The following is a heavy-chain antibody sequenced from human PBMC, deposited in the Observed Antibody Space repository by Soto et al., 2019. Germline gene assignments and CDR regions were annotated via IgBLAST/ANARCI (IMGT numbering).Heavy chain of an antibody. V-gene: IGHV4-4*07. Sequence: SETLSLTCTVSGGSISSYYWSWIRQPAGKGLEWIGRIYTSGSTNYNPSLKSRVTMSVDTSKNQFSLKPSSVTAADTAVYYCASSYYDSSGYFPFDYWGQGTLVTVSS. CDR2: IYTSGST. CDR1: GGSISSYY. J-gene: IGHJ4*02. CDR3: ASSYYDSSGYFPFDY. D-gene: IGHD3-22*01.